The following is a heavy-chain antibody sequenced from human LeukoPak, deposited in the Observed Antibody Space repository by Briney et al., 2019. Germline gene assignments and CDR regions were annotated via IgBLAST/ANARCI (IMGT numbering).Heavy chain of an antibody. CDR2: IYPGDSDT. V-gene: IGHV5-51*01. Sequence: GESLKISCKGSGYRFTSYWIGWVRQMPGKGLEWMGIIYPGDSDTRYSPSFQGQVTISADKSISTAYLQWSSLKASDTAMYYCATPAYGDDGAYYFDYWGQGTLVTVSS. J-gene: IGHJ4*02. D-gene: IGHD4-17*01. CDR3: ATPAYGDDGAYYFDY. CDR1: GYRFTSYW.